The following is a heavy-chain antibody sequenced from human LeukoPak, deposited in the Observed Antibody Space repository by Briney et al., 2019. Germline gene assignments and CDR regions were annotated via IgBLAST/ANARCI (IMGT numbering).Heavy chain of an antibody. CDR2: IYYSGST. CDR3: ARGDDYSNYRFDY. V-gene: IGHV4-30-4*01. J-gene: IGHJ4*02. CDR1: GGSISSGDYY. D-gene: IGHD4-11*01. Sequence: PSETLSLTCTVSGGSISSGDYYWSWIRQPPGKGLEWIGYIYYSGSTYYNPSLKSRVTISVDTSKNQFSLKLSSVTAADTAVYYCARGDDYSNYRFDYWGQGTLVTVSS.